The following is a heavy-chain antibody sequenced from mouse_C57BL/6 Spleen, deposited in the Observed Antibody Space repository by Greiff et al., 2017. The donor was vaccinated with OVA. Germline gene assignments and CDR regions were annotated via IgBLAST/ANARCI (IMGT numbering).Heavy chain of an antibody. CDR2: INPSSGYT. Sequence: QVQLQQSGAELVKPGASVKLSCKASGYTFTSYWMHWVKQRPGQGLEWIGDINPSSGYTNYNQKFKDKATLTADKSSSTAYMQLSSLTYEDSAVYDCAGEEITTRVEDGIDYWGQGTPVTVSA. J-gene: IGHJ4*01. D-gene: IGHD1-1*01. V-gene: IGHV1-7*01. CDR3: AGEEITTRVEDGIDY. CDR1: GYTFTSYW.